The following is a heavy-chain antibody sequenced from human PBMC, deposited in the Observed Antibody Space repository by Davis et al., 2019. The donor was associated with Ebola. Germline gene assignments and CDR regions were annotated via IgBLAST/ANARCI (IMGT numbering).Heavy chain of an antibody. J-gene: IGHJ4*02. CDR1: GGSFSDYY. CDR2: IDHSGSA. CDR3: ARAGPMIPNHLDY. D-gene: IGHD3-22*01. Sequence: GSLRLSCAVYGGSFSDYYWSWIRQPPGKGLEWVGEIDHSGSASYNPSLKSPVTISVDTSKNQFSLKLSSVTAADTAVYYCARAGPMIPNHLDYWGQGMLVTVSS. V-gene: IGHV4-34*01.